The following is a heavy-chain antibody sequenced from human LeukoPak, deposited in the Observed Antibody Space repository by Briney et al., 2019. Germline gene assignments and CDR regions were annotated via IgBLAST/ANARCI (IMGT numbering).Heavy chain of an antibody. D-gene: IGHD6-13*01. CDR3: ARAGPYHLQQLVPNDY. CDR1: GYTFTSYA. CDR2: INTNTGNP. Sequence: ASVKVSCKASGYTFTSYAMNWVRQAPGQGLEWMGWINTNTGNPTYAQGLTGRFVFSLDTSVSTAYLQISSLKAEDTAVYYCARAGPYHLQQLVPNDYWGQGTLVTVSS. J-gene: IGHJ4*02. V-gene: IGHV7-4-1*02.